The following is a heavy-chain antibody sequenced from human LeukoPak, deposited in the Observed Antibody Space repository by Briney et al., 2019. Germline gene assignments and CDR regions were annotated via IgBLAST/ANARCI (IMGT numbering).Heavy chain of an antibody. Sequence: GRSLRLSCAASGFTFSSYAMHWVRRAPGKGLEWVALISYDGSNKYYADSVKGRFTISRDNSKNTLYLQMNSLRAEDTAVYYCAKDSHQLPANDAFDIWGQGTMVTVPS. D-gene: IGHD2-2*01. CDR1: GFTFSSYA. CDR3: AKDSHQLPANDAFDI. J-gene: IGHJ3*02. CDR2: ISYDGSNK. V-gene: IGHV3-30*04.